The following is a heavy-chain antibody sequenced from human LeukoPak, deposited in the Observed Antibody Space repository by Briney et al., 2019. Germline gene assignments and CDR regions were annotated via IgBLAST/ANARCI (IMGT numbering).Heavy chain of an antibody. CDR3: ARGSGGSLDY. J-gene: IGHJ4*02. CDR2: ISSSSSTI. V-gene: IGHV3-48*04. Sequence: GGSLRLSCAASGFTFSSYSMNWVRQAPGKGLEWVSYISSSSSTIYYADSVKGRFTISRDNAKNSLYLQMNSLRAEDTAVYYCARGSGGSLDYWGQGTLVTVSS. D-gene: IGHD2-15*01. CDR1: GFTFSSYS.